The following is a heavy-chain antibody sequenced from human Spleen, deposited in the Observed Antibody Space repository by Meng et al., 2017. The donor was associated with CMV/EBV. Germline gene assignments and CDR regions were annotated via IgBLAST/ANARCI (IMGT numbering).Heavy chain of an antibody. V-gene: IGHV4-31*03. Sequence: CTVSGASVPHGGYYWSWIRQHPERGLEWIGFIYFSGVTYYNPSLKSRITISVDASKRQFFLKLNSVTAADTAVYYCAKTDSREGGFDSWGQGTLVTVSS. CDR2: IYFSGVT. D-gene: IGHD1-1*01. J-gene: IGHJ4*02. CDR3: AKTDSREGGFDS. CDR1: GASVPHGGYY.